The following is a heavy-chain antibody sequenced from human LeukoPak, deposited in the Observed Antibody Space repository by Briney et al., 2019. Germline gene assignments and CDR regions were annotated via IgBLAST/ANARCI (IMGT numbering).Heavy chain of an antibody. CDR1: RGSITSYY. V-gene: IGHV3-23*01. D-gene: IGHD3-10*01. Sequence: ETLSLTCTLSRGSITSYYWSWVRQAPGKGLEWVSVISGSGETTLYADSVRGRFTISRDNSKSTLYLQMTSLRAEDTGVYYCAKKIDSGSYPLDYWGQGALVTISS. CDR2: ISGSGETT. J-gene: IGHJ4*02. CDR3: AKKIDSGSYPLDY.